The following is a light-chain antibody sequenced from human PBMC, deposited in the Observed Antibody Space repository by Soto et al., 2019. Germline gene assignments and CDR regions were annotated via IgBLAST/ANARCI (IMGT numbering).Light chain of an antibody. Sequence: DIQMTQSPSTLSASVGDRVTITCRASQSISSWLAWYQQKPGKAPKLLIYDASSLESGVPSRFSGSGSGTEFTLTISSLQPDDFPTYYCQQYNSYKVTFGGGTKVDIK. CDR3: QQYNSYKVT. V-gene: IGKV1-5*01. CDR1: QSISSW. CDR2: DAS. J-gene: IGKJ4*01.